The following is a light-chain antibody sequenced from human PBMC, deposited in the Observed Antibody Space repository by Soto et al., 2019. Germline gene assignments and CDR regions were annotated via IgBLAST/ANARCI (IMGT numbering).Light chain of an antibody. CDR1: QSVNINY. J-gene: IGKJ1*01. Sequence: EMVLTQSPVTLSLSPGERATLSCRASQSVNINYFAWYQQKSGQAPRLLIYGTSNRASGIPDRFSGSGSGTDFTLSISGLEPEDFAVYFCQQYANSRTFGQGTKVDIK. V-gene: IGKV3-20*01. CDR2: GTS. CDR3: QQYANSRT.